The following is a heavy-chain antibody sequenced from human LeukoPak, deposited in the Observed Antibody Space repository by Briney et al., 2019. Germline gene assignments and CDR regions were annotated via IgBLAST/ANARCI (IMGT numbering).Heavy chain of an antibody. J-gene: IGHJ4*02. CDR3: ARDTGYCTNGVCQYYFDY. D-gene: IGHD2-8*01. Sequence: ASVKVSYKASGYTFTSYYMHWVPQAPGQGLEWMGIINPTGGSTSYAQKFQGRVTMTRDTSTSTVYMELSSLRSEGTAVYYCARDTGYCTNGVCQYYFDYWGQGTLVTVSS. CDR2: INPTGGST. V-gene: IGHV1-46*01. CDR1: GYTFTSYY.